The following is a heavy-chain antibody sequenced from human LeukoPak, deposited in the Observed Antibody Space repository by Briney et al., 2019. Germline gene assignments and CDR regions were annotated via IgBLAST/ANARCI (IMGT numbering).Heavy chain of an antibody. V-gene: IGHV1-69*13. CDR2: IIPIFGTA. D-gene: IGHD2-2*02. CDR3: ARYGLYRPTLYAFDI. Sequence: ASVKVSCKASGGTFSSYAISWVRQAPGQGLEWMGGIIPIFGTANYAQKFQGRVTITADESTNTAYMELSSLRSEDTAVYYCARYGLYRPTLYAFDIWGQGTMVTVSS. CDR1: GGTFSSYA. J-gene: IGHJ3*02.